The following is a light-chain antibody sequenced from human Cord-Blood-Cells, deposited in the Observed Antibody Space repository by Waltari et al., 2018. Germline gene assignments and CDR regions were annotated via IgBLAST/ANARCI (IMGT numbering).Light chain of an antibody. CDR3: QQYNSYSRT. Sequence: DIQMTQSPSTLSASVGDRVTITCRASQSISSGLAWYQQKPGKAPKLLIYDASSLESGVPSRLSGSGSGTEFTLTISSLQPDDVATYYCQQYNSYSRTFGQGTKVEIK. CDR2: DAS. CDR1: QSISSG. V-gene: IGKV1-5*01. J-gene: IGKJ1*01.